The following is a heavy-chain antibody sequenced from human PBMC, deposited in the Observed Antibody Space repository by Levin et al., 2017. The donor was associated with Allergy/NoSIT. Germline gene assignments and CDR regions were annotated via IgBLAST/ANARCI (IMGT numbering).Heavy chain of an antibody. J-gene: IGHJ3*02. Sequence: PGGSLRLSCAASGFTFSDYTLNWVRQAPGKGLEWVSSISSSSTYIYYADSLKGRFTISRDDAKNSLSLQMNSLRVEDTAVYYCASDGSYDTLDIWGQGTMVTVSS. CDR3: ASDGSYDTLDI. CDR2: ISSSSTYI. D-gene: IGHD6-6*01. V-gene: IGHV3-21*01. CDR1: GFTFSDYT.